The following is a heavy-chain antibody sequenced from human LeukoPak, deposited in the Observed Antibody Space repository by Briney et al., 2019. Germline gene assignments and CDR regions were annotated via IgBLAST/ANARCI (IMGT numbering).Heavy chain of an antibody. CDR3: ATSRMVRGVIKGPQNWFDP. CDR2: IYYSGST. J-gene: IGHJ5*02. D-gene: IGHD3-10*01. V-gene: IGHV4-39*01. CDR1: GGSISNSSYY. Sequence: SETLSLTCTVSGGSISNSSYYWGWIRQPPGKGLEWIGSIYYSGSTYYNPSLKSRVTISVDTSKNQFSLKLSSVTAADTAVYYCATSRMVRGVIKGPQNWFDPWGQGTLVTVSS.